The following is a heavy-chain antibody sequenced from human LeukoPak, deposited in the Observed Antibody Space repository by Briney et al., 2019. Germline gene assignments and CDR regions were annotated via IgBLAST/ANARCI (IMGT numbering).Heavy chain of an antibody. Sequence: TGGSLRPSCVVSGFTLSSYAMSWVRQAPGKGLEWVSAISGSGGSTYYADSVKGRFTISRDNSKNTLYLQMNSLRAEDTAVYYCAKDKGPGGIRDKWFDPWGQGTLVTVSS. CDR2: ISGSGGST. CDR3: AKDKGPGGIRDKWFDP. V-gene: IGHV3-23*01. J-gene: IGHJ5*02. CDR1: GFTLSSYA. D-gene: IGHD3-10*01.